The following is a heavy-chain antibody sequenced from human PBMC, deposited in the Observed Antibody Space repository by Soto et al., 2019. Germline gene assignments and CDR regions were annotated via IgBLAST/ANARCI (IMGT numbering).Heavy chain of an antibody. CDR1: GDSISSADYY. D-gene: IGHD1-1*01. CDR3: ARDLWVEPELYYYGMDV. CDR2: IFYSGTT. V-gene: IGHV4-30-4*01. J-gene: IGHJ6*02. Sequence: SETLSLTCTVSGDSISSADYYWSWIRQTPGKGLEWIGHIFYSGTTYYNPSLKSRLTISVDTSKNHFSLRLTSVTAADTAVYYCARDLWVEPELYYYGMDVWGQGTTVTVSS.